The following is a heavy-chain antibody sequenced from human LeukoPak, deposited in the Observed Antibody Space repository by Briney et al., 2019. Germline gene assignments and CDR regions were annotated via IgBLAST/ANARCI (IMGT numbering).Heavy chain of an antibody. CDR1: GFIFDNYG. CDR2: TNWNGGST. CDR3: ARVHTAGGYSGTDY. V-gene: IGHV3-20*01. D-gene: IGHD1-26*01. Sequence: GGSPRLSCAASGFIFDNYGMTWVRQAPWKGLEWVSGTNWNGGSTGYADSVKGRFIISRDNAKNCLYLQMNSLRAEDTALYHCARVHTAGGYSGTDYWGQGTLVTVSS. J-gene: IGHJ4*02.